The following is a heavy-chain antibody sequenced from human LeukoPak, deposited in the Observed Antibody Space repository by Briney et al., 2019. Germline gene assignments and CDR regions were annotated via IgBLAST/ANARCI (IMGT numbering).Heavy chain of an antibody. CDR1: GYTFTSYD. Sequence: ASVKVSCRASGYTFTSYDINWVRQATGQGLEWMGWMNPNSGNTGYAQKFQGRVTMTRNTSISTAYMELSSLRSEDTAVYYCARGRFPRAARDYYYYMDVWGKGTTVTVSS. V-gene: IGHV1-8*01. J-gene: IGHJ6*03. CDR2: MNPNSGNT. D-gene: IGHD2-15*01. CDR3: ARGRFPRAARDYYYYMDV.